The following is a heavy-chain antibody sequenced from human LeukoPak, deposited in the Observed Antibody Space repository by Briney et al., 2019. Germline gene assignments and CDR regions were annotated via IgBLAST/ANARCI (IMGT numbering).Heavy chain of an antibody. J-gene: IGHJ4*02. CDR1: GGTFSSYA. Sequence: SVKVSCKASGGTFSSYAISWVRQAPGQGLEWMGGIIPIFGTANYAQKFQGRVTITADESTGTAYMELSSLRSEDTAVYYCAREINYYDSSGYYYDYWGQGTLVTVSS. CDR3: AREINYYDSSGYYYDY. V-gene: IGHV1-69*01. D-gene: IGHD3-22*01. CDR2: IIPIFGTA.